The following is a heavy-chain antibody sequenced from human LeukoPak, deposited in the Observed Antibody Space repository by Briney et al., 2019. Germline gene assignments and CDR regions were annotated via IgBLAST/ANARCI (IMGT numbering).Heavy chain of an antibody. Sequence: SSGKLCCTASGSTFTIYYINWVREAPGQGLEWMGVFNPSIGSTTYAQTFTGRIAMTRATSTTPINIDLSNLRSEDTTIYHCATEGPGYGSRSTDYNFVWGKGATFTASS. CDR1: GSTFTIYY. CDR2: FNPSIGST. D-gene: IGHD6-13*01. J-gene: IGHJ6*04. V-gene: IGHV1-46*01. CDR3: ATEGPGYGSRSTDYNFV.